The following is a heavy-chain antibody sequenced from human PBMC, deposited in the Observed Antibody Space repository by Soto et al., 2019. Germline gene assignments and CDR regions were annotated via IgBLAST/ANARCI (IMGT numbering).Heavy chain of an antibody. V-gene: IGHV4-31*03. Sequence: LSLTCTVSGGSISSGGYYWSWIRQHPGKGLEWIGYIYYSGSTYYNPSLKSRVTISVDTSKNQFSLKLSSVTAADTAVYYCARGATVVTPRRYYFDYWGQGTRVTVSS. J-gene: IGHJ4*02. CDR3: ARGATVVTPRRYYFDY. CDR1: GGSISSGGYY. D-gene: IGHD1-26*01. CDR2: IYYSGST.